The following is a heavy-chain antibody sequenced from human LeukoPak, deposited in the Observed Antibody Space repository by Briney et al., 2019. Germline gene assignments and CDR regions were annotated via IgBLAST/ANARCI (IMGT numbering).Heavy chain of an antibody. Sequence: GGSLRLSCAASGFTFSTYDMHWVRQASGKGLEWVSLISWDGGSTYYADSVKGRFTISRDNSKNSLYLQMNSLSTEDTALYYCAKDRENSYVFDYWGQGTLVTVSS. V-gene: IGHV3-43*01. CDR3: AKDRENSYVFDY. CDR1: GFTFSTYD. CDR2: ISWDGGST. D-gene: IGHD5-18*01. J-gene: IGHJ4*02.